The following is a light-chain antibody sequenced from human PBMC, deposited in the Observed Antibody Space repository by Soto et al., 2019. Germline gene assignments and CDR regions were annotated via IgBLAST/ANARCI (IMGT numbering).Light chain of an antibody. Sequence: VLTQSPGTLSLSPGERATLSCRASQSVSSDYLSWYQQKPGQPPRLLIYGASYRATGIPDRFSGGGSRTDFTLTISRLEAEDFAVYYCQQYGSTPPVTFGGGTKVDIK. J-gene: IGKJ4*01. CDR3: QQYGSTPPVT. CDR1: QSVSSDY. CDR2: GAS. V-gene: IGKV3-20*01.